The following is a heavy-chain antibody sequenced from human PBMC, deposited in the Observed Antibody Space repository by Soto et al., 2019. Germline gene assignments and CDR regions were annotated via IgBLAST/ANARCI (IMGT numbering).Heavy chain of an antibody. CDR2: ISGSGGST. CDR3: AKDLGPWMICSGGSCYPQS. CDR1: GFTFSSYA. J-gene: IGHJ4*02. V-gene: IGHV3-23*01. Sequence: GGSLRLSCAASGFTFSSYAMSWVRQAPGKGLEWVSAISGSGGSTYYADSVKGRFTISRDNSKNTLYLQMNSLRAEGTAVYYCAKDLGPWMICSGGSCYPQSWGQGTLVTVSS. D-gene: IGHD2-15*01.